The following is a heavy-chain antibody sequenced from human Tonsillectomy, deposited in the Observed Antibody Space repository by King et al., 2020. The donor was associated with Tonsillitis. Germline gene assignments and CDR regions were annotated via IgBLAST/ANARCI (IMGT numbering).Heavy chain of an antibody. CDR1: GFTFSIYS. CDR3: ASPSKEMATIIPLGY. CDR2: INSSSTI. J-gene: IGHJ4*02. V-gene: IGHV3-48*04. D-gene: IGHD5-24*01. Sequence: VQLVESGGGLVQPGGSLRLSCAASGFTFSIYSMNWVRQAPGKGLEWGSYINSSSTINYAHSVKGRFPISRDNAKNSLYLQMNSLRAEDTAVYYCASPSKEMATIIPLGYWGQGTLVTVSS.